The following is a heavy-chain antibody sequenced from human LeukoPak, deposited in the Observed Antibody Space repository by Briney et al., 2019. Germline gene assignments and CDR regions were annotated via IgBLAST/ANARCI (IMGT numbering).Heavy chain of an antibody. D-gene: IGHD3-9*01. CDR2: INHSGST. Sequence: PSETLSLTCAVYGGSFSGYYWSWIRQPPGKGLEWIGEINHSGSTNYNPSLKSRVTISVDTSKNQFSLKLSSVTAADTAVYYCASSYYDILTGYWAFDYWGQGTLVTVSS. CDR3: ASSYYDILTGYWAFDY. CDR1: GGSFSGYY. V-gene: IGHV4-34*01. J-gene: IGHJ4*02.